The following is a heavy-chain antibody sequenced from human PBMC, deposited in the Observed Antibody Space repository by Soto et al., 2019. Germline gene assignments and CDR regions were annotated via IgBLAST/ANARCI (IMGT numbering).Heavy chain of an antibody. CDR1: GYTFTSYD. J-gene: IGHJ6*03. D-gene: IGHD3-10*01. V-gene: IGHV1-8*01. CDR2: MNPNSGNT. Sequence: ASVKVSCKASGYTFTSYDINWVRQATGQGLEWMGWMNPNSGNTGYAQKFQGRVTMTRNTSISTAYMELSSLRSEDTAVYYCARGYGAGSYSYYYYYMDVSGKGTTVTVSS. CDR3: ARGYGAGSYSYYYYYMDV.